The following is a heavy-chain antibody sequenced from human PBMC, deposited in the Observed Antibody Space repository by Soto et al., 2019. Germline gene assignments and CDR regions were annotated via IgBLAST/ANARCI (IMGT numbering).Heavy chain of an antibody. V-gene: IGHV1-3*01. Sequence: ASVKVSCKASGYTFMSYPLHWVRQAPGQRPEWMGWINAGDDITQFSQKFQGRLTFTRDTSASTGYMELRSLKSDDTAIYYCARDRLRGYDSSGFYSWGQGTLVTVSS. J-gene: IGHJ4*02. CDR1: GYTFMSYP. D-gene: IGHD3-22*01. CDR3: ARDRLRGYDSSGFYS. CDR2: INAGDDIT.